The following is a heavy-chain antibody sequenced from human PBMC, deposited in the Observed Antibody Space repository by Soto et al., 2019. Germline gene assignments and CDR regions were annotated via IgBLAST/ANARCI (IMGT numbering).Heavy chain of an antibody. CDR3: ARILDYCDSSGYPCSFDY. CDR2: IYPGDSDT. J-gene: IGHJ4*02. Sequence: SLKISCKASGYSFTSYWICWVRQMPGKVLEWMGIIYPGDSDTRYSPSVQGQLTISADNTIINAYLQWNNLKPSDTVMYYSARILDYCDSSGYPCSFDYWGQLPLVAVAT. D-gene: IGHD3-22*01. V-gene: IGHV5-51*01. CDR1: GYSFTSYW.